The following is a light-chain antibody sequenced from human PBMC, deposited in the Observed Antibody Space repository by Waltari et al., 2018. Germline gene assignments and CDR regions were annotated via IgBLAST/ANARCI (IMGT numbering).Light chain of an antibody. CDR3: SSYTSSTTLLYV. J-gene: IGLJ1*01. Sequence: QSALTQPASVSGSPGQSITLSCTGTSSYVRAYNSVSWYQQHPGKAPQLMIYEVSNRPSGISNRFSGSKSGYTASLTISGLQAEDEAEYYCSSYTSSTTLLYVFGTGTKVTVL. V-gene: IGLV2-14*01. CDR1: SSYVRAYNS. CDR2: EVS.